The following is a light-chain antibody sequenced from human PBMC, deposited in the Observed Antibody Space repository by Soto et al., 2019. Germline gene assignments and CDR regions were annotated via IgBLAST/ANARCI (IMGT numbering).Light chain of an antibody. Sequence: QSVLTQPASVSGSPGQSITISCTGTTSDVGSYNLVSWYQQHPGKVPQLMNYEGTKRPSGVSNRFSGSQSGNTASLTISGLQAEDEADYYCSSYAGSGTHVVFGGGTKLTVL. V-gene: IGLV2-23*01. CDR1: TSDVGSYNL. J-gene: IGLJ2*01. CDR3: SSYAGSGTHVV. CDR2: EGT.